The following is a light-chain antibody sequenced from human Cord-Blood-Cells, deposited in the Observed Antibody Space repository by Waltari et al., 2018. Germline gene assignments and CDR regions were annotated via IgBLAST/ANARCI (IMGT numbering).Light chain of an antibody. CDR3: QQYYSTPLT. Sequence: SXXSVLYSSNNKNYLAWYQQKPGQPPKLLIYWASTRESGVPDRFSGSGSGTDFTLTISSLQAEDVAVYYCQQYYSTPLTFGGGTKVEIK. CDR2: WAS. J-gene: IGKJ4*01. V-gene: IGKV4-1*01. CDR1: XSVLYSSNNKNY.